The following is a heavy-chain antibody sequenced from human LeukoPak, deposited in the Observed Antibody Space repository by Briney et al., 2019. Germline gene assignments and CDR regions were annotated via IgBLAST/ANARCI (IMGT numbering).Heavy chain of an antibody. V-gene: IGHV4-59*01. CDR3: ARYAAGTTH. J-gene: IGHJ4*02. Sequence: SETLSLTCTVSGGSISNYYWSWIRQPPGKGLEWIGYIYYTGSTNYNPSLKSRVTISVDTSKNQFSLKLSSVTAADTAVYYCARYAAGTTHWGQGTLVTVSS. CDR1: GGSISNYY. D-gene: IGHD6-13*01. CDR2: IYYTGST.